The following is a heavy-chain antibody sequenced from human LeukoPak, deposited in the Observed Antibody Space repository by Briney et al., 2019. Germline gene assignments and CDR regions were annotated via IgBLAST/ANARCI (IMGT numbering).Heavy chain of an antibody. CDR2: IYPGDSDT. V-gene: IGHV5-51*01. CDR1: GYSFTSYW. CDR3: ARGGPYSSSWYRPSY. D-gene: IGHD6-13*01. J-gene: IGHJ4*02. Sequence: GESLKISCKGSGYSFTSYWIGWVRQMPGKGLERMGIIYPGDSDTRYSPSFQGQVTISADKSFSTAYLQWSSLKASDTAMYYCARGGPYSSSWYRPSYWGQGTLVTVSS.